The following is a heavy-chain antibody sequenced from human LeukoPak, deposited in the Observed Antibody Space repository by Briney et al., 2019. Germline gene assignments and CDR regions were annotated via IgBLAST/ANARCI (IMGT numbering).Heavy chain of an antibody. D-gene: IGHD3-16*02. CDR1: GFTFSSYV. Sequence: GGSLRLSCAASGFTFSSYVMHWVRQAPGKGLEWISATSGSGGSTYYADSVKGRFTISRDKSKNTLYLQMNSLRAEDTAVYYCAKRGAEVGVTVAPGDYWGQGTLVTVSS. J-gene: IGHJ4*02. V-gene: IGHV3-23*01. CDR3: AKRGAEVGVTVAPGDY. CDR2: TSGSGGST.